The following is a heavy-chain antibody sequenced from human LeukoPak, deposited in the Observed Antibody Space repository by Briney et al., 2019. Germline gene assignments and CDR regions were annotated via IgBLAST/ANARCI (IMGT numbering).Heavy chain of an antibody. V-gene: IGHV1-69*13. D-gene: IGHD5-12*01. J-gene: IGHJ5*02. CDR3: ARDPGRGYSGYDYVSNWFDP. CDR2: IIPIFGTA. CDR1: GGTFSSYA. Sequence: ASVKVSCKASGGTFSSYAISWVRQAPGQGLEWMGGIIPIFGTANYAQKFQGRVTISADESTSAAYMELSSLRSEDTAVYYYARDPGRGYSGYDYVSNWFDPWGQGTLVTVSS.